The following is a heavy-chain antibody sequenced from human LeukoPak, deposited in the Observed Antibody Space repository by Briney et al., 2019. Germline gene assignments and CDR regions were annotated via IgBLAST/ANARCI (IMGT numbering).Heavy chain of an antibody. CDR1: GFTFSSYW. D-gene: IGHD1-1*01. J-gene: IGHJ4*02. CDR2: INSDGSST. V-gene: IGHV3-74*01. CDR3: AKERSLLEPEYYFDY. Sequence: GGSLRLSCAASGFTFSSYWMHWVRQAPGKGLVWVSRINSDGSSTSYADSVKGRFTISRDNAKNTLYLQMNSLRAEDTAVYYCAKERSLLEPEYYFDYWGQGTLVTVSS.